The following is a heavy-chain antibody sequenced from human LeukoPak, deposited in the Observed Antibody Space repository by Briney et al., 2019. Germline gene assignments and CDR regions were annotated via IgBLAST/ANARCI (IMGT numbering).Heavy chain of an antibody. J-gene: IGHJ6*02. CDR3: ARGDCSSTSCYAEIYYYYYGMDV. V-gene: IGHV1-8*01. CDR1: GYTFTSYE. D-gene: IGHD2-2*01. CDR2: MNPNSGNT. Sequence: ASVKVSCKASGYTFTSYEINWVRQATGQGLEWMGWMNPNSGNTGYAQKFQGRVTMTRNTSISTAYMELSSLRSEDTAVYYCARGDCSSTSCYAEIYYYYYGMDVWGQGTTVTVSS.